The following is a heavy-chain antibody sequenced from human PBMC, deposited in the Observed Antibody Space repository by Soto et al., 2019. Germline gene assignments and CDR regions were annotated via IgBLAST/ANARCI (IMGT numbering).Heavy chain of an antibody. CDR2: INPSAGST. D-gene: IGHD1-26*01. CDR1: GYTFTSYY. Sequence: EASVKVSCKASGYTFTSYYMHWVRQAPGQGLEWMGMINPSAGSTIYAQKFQGRVTMTRDMSTSTVYMEVSSLRSEDTAVYYCARGAQWVAPFDYWGQGTLVTVSS. J-gene: IGHJ4*02. V-gene: IGHV1-46*01. CDR3: ARGAQWVAPFDY.